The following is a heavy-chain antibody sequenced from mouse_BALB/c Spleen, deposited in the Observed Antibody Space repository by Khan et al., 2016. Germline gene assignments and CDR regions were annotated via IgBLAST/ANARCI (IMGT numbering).Heavy chain of an antibody. CDR3: ASDIDVLWYLDV. D-gene: IGHD2-3*01. J-gene: IGHJ1*01. Sequence: EVELVASGGGLVQPGESLRLSCATSGFTFTDYYISWVRQPPGKALEWLGFSRPKAKGYTTEPSAPGKGRFTISRANSQSSLYLQMNSLRAEDSTTYYCASDIDVLWYLDVWGAGTTVTVSS. CDR2: SRPKAKGYTT. CDR1: GFTFTDYY. V-gene: IGHV7-3*02.